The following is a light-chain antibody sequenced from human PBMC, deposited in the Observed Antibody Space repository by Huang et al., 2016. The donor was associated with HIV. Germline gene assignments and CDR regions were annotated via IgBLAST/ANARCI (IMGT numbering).Light chain of an antibody. CDR2: GAS. Sequence: EIVMTQSPATLSVSPGQRASLSCRASQSVSSNLAWYQQNPGQAPRLPIYGASTRATGIPARFRGSGSGTEFTLTISSLQSEDFALYYCQQYNNWPLTFGQGTNVEIK. J-gene: IGKJ1*01. CDR3: QQYNNWPLT. V-gene: IGKV3-15*01. CDR1: QSVSSN.